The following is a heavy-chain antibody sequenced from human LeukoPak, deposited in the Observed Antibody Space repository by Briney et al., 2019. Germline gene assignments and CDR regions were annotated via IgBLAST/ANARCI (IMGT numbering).Heavy chain of an antibody. D-gene: IGHD6-13*01. CDR1: GFTFSTYG. V-gene: IGHV3-21*01. CDR2: IGTSGSYI. Sequence: KPGGSLRLSCAASGFTFSTYGMNWVRQAPGKGLEWVSSIGTSGSYIYYADSVKGRFTISRDNAKNSLYLQMNSLRAEDTAVYYCARTRIAAAGTILDYWGQGTLVTVSS. J-gene: IGHJ4*02. CDR3: ARTRIAAAGTILDY.